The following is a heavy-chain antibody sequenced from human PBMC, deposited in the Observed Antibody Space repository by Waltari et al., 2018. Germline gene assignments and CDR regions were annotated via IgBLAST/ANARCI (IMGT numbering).Heavy chain of an antibody. CDR2: IIPILGIA. CDR1: GGTFSSYA. J-gene: IGHJ2*01. Sequence: QVQLVQSGAEVKKPGSSVKVSCKASGGTFSSYAISWVRQAPGQGLEWMGGIIPILGIANYAQKFQGRVTITADKSTSTAYMELSSLRSEDTAVYYCARRGWFREFYWYFDLWGRGTLVTVSS. D-gene: IGHD3-10*01. CDR3: ARRGWFREFYWYFDL. V-gene: IGHV1-69*10.